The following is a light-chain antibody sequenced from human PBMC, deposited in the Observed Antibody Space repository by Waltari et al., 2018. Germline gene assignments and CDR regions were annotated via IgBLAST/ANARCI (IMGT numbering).Light chain of an antibody. V-gene: IGKV3-20*01. J-gene: IGKJ2*01. CDR2: GAS. CDR1: QSVRNF. Sequence: DIVLTQSPGTLSLSPGERATLSCRASQSVRNFLAWYQQKPGQTPRLLIYGASSRATGIPDRFSGSGSVTDFILTINRLEPEDFAVYFCQQYSSSVMYTFGQGTKLEI. CDR3: QQYSSSVMYT.